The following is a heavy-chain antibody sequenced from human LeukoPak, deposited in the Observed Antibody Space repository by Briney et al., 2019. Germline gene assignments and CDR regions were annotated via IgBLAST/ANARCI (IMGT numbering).Heavy chain of an antibody. CDR1: GYTFTSYG. V-gene: IGHV1-18*01. CDR3: ARDKGDYHTSGSLFVF. J-gene: IGHJ4*02. CDR2: ISAYNGNT. D-gene: IGHD3-22*01. Sequence: ASVKVSCKASGYTFTSYGISWVRQAPGQGLEWMGWISAYNGNTNYAQKLQGRVTMTTDTSTSTAYMELRSLRAEDTAVYYCARDKGDYHTSGSLFVFGGQGTLVTVSS.